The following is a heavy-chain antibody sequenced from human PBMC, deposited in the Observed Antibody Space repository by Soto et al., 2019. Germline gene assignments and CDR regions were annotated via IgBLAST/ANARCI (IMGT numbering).Heavy chain of an antibody. Sequence: QVQLQESGPGLVKPSQTLSLSCTVSACSLSSGGFYWSWIRQHPGKGLEWIGFSYYSRRTYYNPCLKSRVTISVATSQNHFSLKLSSVTAADTAVYYCARDPQRGYSGYFASCGQGTLVTVSS. CDR2: SYYSRRT. V-gene: IGHV4-31*03. J-gene: IGHJ4*02. CDR1: ACSLSSGGFY. D-gene: IGHD5-12*01. CDR3: ARDPQRGYSGYFAS.